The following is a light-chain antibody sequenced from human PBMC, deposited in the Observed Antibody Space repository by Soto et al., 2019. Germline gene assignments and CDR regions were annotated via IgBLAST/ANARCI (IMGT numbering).Light chain of an antibody. CDR2: KAS. V-gene: IGKV1-5*03. J-gene: IGKJ1*01. Sequence: DIQMTQAPSNLSASVGDTVTITCRASQSVNIWLAWYQQRPGKAPKFLIHKASTLQGGVPSRFIGSGSGTEFTLTISSLQPDDSAIYFCQQYNAYPLTFGQGTKVEV. CDR3: QQYNAYPLT. CDR1: QSVNIW.